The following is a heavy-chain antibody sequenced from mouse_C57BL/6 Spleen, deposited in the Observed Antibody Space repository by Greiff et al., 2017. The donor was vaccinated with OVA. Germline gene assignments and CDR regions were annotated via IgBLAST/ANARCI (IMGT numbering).Heavy chain of an antibody. CDR2: IDPSDSYT. CDR1: GYTFTSYW. J-gene: IGHJ2*01. D-gene: IGHD1-1*01. V-gene: IGHV1-69*01. CDR3: GYGSSYVDY. Sequence: VQLQQPGAELVMPGASVKLSCKASGYTFTSYWMHWVKQRPGQGLEWIGEIDPSDSYTNYNQKFKGKSTLTVDKSSSTAYMQLSSLTSEDSAVYYCGYGSSYVDYWGQGTTLTVSS.